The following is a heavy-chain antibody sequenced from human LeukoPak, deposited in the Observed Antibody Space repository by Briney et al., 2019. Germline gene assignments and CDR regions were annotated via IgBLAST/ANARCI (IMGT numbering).Heavy chain of an antibody. D-gene: IGHD6-13*01. V-gene: IGHV3-30-3*01. CDR3: ASLIAAAGTNYFDY. CDR1: GFTFSSYA. Sequence: PGGPLRLSCAASGFTFSSYAMHWVRQAPGKGLEWVAVISYDGSNKYYADSVKGRFTISRDNSKNTLYLQMNSLRAEDTAVYYCASLIAAAGTNYFDYWGQGTLVTVSS. CDR2: ISYDGSNK. J-gene: IGHJ4*02.